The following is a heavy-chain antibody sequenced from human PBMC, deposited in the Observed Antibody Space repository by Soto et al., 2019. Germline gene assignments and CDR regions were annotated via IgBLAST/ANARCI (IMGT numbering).Heavy chain of an antibody. Sequence: QVQLVESGGGVVQPGTSLRLSCVGSGFTFRSYVIQWVRQAQGKGLEWVALTSYDGSNNFYGDSVKGRFTICRDNSRNTVELQMDSRRLEDTAVYYCARWGTTGGLDVWGQGTLVSVSS. CDR3: ARWGTTGGLDV. V-gene: IGHV3-33*05. CDR1: GFTFRSYV. D-gene: IGHD3-16*01. J-gene: IGHJ4*02. CDR2: TSYDGSNN.